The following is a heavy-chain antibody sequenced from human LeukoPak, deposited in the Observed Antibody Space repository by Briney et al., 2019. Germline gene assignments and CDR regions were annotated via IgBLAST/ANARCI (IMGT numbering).Heavy chain of an antibody. CDR1: GFTVTTNY. Sequence: GGSLRLSCAVSGFTVTTNYMSWVRQAPGKRLEWVSIIHRDGSTYYADSVKGRFTTSRDNSKNTLYIQMNSLRAEDTGVYYCARDGEHVLAHDYWGQGTLVTVSS. J-gene: IGHJ4*02. CDR3: ARDGEHVLAHDY. CDR2: IHRDGST. D-gene: IGHD2-15*01. V-gene: IGHV3-66*01.